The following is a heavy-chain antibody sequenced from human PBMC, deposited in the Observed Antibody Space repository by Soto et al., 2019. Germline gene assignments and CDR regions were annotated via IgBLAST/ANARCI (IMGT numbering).Heavy chain of an antibody. CDR1: GFTFSSYW. Sequence: EVQLVESGGGLVQPGGSLRLSCAASGFTFSSYWMSWVRQAPGKGLEWVANIKQDGSEKYYVDSVKGRFTISRDNAKNSLYLQMNSLRAEDTAVYYCARDEGVQTWTQLSYFDYWGQGTLVTVSS. D-gene: IGHD5-18*01. CDR2: IKQDGSEK. J-gene: IGHJ4*02. V-gene: IGHV3-7*01. CDR3: ARDEGVQTWTQLSYFDY.